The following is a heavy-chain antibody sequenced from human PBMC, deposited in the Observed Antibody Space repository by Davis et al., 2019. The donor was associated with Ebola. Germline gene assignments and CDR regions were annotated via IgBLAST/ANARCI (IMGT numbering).Heavy chain of an antibody. V-gene: IGHV3-33*01. CDR3: ARGYYYGMDV. Sequence: GESLKISCAASGFTFSSYGMHWVRQAPGKGLEWVAVIWYDGSNKYYADSVKGRFTISRDNSKNTLYLQMNSLRDEDTAVYYCARGYYYGMDVWGQGTTVTVSS. J-gene: IGHJ6*02. CDR1: GFTFSSYG. CDR2: IWYDGSNK.